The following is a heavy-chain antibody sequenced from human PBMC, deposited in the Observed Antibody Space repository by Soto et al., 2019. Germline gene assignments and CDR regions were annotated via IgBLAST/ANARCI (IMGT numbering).Heavy chain of an antibody. CDR1: GFTFSNAW. Sequence: GGSLRLSCAASGFTFSNAWMNWVRQAPGKGLEWVGRIKSKTDGGTTDYAAPVKGRFTISRDDSKNTLYLQMNSLKTEDTAVYYCTTESFDWLLRYYYGMDVWGQGTTVTVSS. CDR2: IKSKTDGGTT. V-gene: IGHV3-15*07. CDR3: TTESFDWLLRYYYGMDV. J-gene: IGHJ6*02. D-gene: IGHD3-9*01.